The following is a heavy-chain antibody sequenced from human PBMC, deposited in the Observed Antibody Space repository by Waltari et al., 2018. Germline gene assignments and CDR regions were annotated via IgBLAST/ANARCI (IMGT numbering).Heavy chain of an antibody. CDR3: ARDSWSGNYPDWDF. J-gene: IGHJ4*02. Sequence: QVELVESGGGVAQPGRSLRLSCAVSWVTLRYYAMHWCRQPPGQGLEWVAVLSVDGTNQYYADSVKGRFTISRDNSKNTLYLQMNSLITEDTAVYYCARDSWSGNYPDWDFWGQGTLVTVSS. D-gene: IGHD3-10*01. CDR1: WVTLRYYA. V-gene: IGHV3-30*04. CDR2: LSVDGTNQ.